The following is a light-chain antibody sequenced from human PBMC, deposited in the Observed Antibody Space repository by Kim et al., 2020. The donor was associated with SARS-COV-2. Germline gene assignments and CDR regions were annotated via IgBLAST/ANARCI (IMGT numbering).Light chain of an antibody. CDR3: NSRDSSGNSYV. CDR1: SLRRFY. CDR2: GKD. V-gene: IGLV3-19*01. J-gene: IGLJ1*01. Sequence: SSELTQDPAVSVALGQTVRITCQGDSLRRFYASWYQIKPGQAPVFVLYGKDNRPSGIPDRFSGSSSGNTASMTITGAQAEDEADYYCNSRDSSGNSYVFGTRTKVTVL.